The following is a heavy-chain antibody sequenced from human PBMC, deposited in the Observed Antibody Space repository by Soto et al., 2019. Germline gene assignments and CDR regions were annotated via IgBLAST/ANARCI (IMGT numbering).Heavy chain of an antibody. D-gene: IGHD4-4*01. CDR2: VFYTGRA. V-gene: IGHV4-59*01. CDR1: CASIRSYY. CDR3: ARDGDGRMTTNPYYYNGMDV. Sequence: SETLSLTCSVSCASIRSYYWSWIRQPPGKGLEWIGYVFYTGRANYNASLKSRVSISLDTSNYQFSLKLSSVTAADTAVYYCARDGDGRMTTNPYYYNGMDVWGPGTTVTVSS. J-gene: IGHJ6*02.